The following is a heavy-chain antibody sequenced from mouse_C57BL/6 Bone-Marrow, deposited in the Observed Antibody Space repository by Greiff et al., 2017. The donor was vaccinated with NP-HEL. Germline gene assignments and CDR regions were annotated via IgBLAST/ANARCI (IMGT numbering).Heavy chain of an antibody. D-gene: IGHD1-1*01. V-gene: IGHV1-59*01. Sequence: VQLQQPGAELVRPVTSVKLSCKASGYTFTSYWMHWVKQRPGQGLEWIGVIDPSDSYTNYNQKFKGKATLTVDTSSSTAYMQLSSLTSEDSAVYYCARNYGSAWFAYWGQGTLVTVSA. CDR3: ARNYGSAWFAY. CDR1: GYTFTSYW. J-gene: IGHJ3*01. CDR2: IDPSDSYT.